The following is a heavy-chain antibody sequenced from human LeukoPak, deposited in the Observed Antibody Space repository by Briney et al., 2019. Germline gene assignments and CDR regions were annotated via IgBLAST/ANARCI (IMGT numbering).Heavy chain of an antibody. J-gene: IGHJ4*02. D-gene: IGHD3-10*01. CDR2: ISSSSIM. V-gene: IGHV3-48*04. Sequence: PGGSLRLSCAASGFTFSSYSMNWVRQAPGKGLEWVSYISSSSIMYYADSVKGRFTISRDNAKNSLYLQMNSVRAEDTAVYYCARVRSGSGSPSWGQGTLVTVSS. CDR1: GFTFSSYS. CDR3: ARVRSGSGSPS.